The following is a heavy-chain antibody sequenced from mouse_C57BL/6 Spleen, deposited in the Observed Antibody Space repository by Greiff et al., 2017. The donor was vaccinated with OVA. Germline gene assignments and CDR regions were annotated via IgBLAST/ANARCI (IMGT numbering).Heavy chain of an antibody. J-gene: IGHJ4*01. CDR2: IYPGSGNT. CDR3: ARLVMGYDSVMDY. Sequence: VQLQHSGPELVKPGASVKISCKASGYSFTSYYIHWVKQRPGQGLEWIGWIYPGSGNTKYNEKFKGKATLTADTSSSTAYMQLSSLTSEDSAVYYCARLVMGYDSVMDYWGQGTSVTFSS. V-gene: IGHV1-66*01. CDR1: GYSFTSYY. D-gene: IGHD2-4*01.